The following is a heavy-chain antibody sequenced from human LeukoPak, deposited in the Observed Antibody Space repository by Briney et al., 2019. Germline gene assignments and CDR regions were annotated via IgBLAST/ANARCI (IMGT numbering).Heavy chain of an antibody. CDR2: ISSGSSDT. V-gene: IGHV3-11*06. Sequence: PGGSLRLSCAASGFTFSSYAMSWIRQAPGKGLEWLSYISSGSSDTNYADSVKGRFTISRDNAKKSLYLQMNSLRAEDTAVYYCVRTAGRDGGIWGQGTLVTVSS. CDR1: GFTFSSYA. D-gene: IGHD1-26*01. CDR3: VRTAGRDGGI. J-gene: IGHJ4*02.